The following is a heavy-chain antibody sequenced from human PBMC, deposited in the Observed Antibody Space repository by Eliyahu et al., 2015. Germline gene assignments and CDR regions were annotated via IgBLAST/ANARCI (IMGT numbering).Heavy chain of an antibody. J-gene: IGHJ6*02. CDR2: IYYSGGT. Sequence: QLQLQESGPGLVKPSETLSLTCXVSGGSISXXXYYWGWIRQPPGKGLEWIGSIYYSGGTYYNPSLKSRVTISVDTSKNQFSLKLSSVTAADTAVYYCARDGDIVVVVAATGMDVWGQGTTVTVSS. CDR1: GGSISXXXYY. D-gene: IGHD2-15*01. CDR3: ARDGDIVVVVAATGMDV. V-gene: IGHV4-39*07.